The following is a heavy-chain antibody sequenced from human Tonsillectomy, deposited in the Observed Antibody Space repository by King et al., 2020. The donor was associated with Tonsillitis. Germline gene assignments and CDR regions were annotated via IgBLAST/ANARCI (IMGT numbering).Heavy chain of an antibody. CDR2: INHGGTT. CDR1: GGSFSDYY. J-gene: IGHJ2*01. Sequence: VQLQQWGAGLLKPSETLSLTCAVYGGSFSDYYWSWIRQPPGKGLEWIGEINHGGTTSHNPSLKSRVTMSVDTSKNQFSLKLSSVTAADTAVYYCARRTRVPIAEVIAAVCWSFDLWGRGTLVTVSS. D-gene: IGHD2-21*01. V-gene: IGHV4-34*01. CDR3: ARRTRVPIAEVIAAVCWSFDL.